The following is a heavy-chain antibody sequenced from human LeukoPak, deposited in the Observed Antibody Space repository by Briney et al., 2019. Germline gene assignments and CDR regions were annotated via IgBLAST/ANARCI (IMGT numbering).Heavy chain of an antibody. V-gene: IGHV3-33*01. CDR1: GFTFSSYG. J-gene: IGHJ4*02. CDR2: IWYDGSNK. Sequence: GRSLRLSCAASGFTFSSYGMHWVRQAPGKGLEWVAVIWYDGSNKYYADSVKGRFTISRDNSKNTLYLQMNSLRAEDTAVYYCARDGTYYDFWSGYYRYWGQGTLVTVSS. D-gene: IGHD3-3*01. CDR3: ARDGTYYDFWSGYYRY.